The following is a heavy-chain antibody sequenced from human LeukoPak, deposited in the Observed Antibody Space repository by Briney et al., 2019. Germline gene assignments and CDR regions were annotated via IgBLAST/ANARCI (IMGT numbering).Heavy chain of an antibody. J-gene: IGHJ4*02. CDR2: IKQDGSEK. D-gene: IGHD2-15*01. V-gene: IGHV3-7*01. Sequence: GGSLRLSCAASGFTFSTYCMSWVRQAPGKGLEWVAYIKQDGSEKYYVDSVKGRFTISRGNAKNSLYLQINSLRAEDTAVYYCARDHGYCSGGECYAEFDYWGQGTLVTVSS. CDR3: ARDHGYCSGGECYAEFDY. CDR1: GFTFSTYC.